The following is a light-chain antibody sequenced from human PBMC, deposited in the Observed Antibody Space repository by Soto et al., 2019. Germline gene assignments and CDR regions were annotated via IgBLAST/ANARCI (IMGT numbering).Light chain of an antibody. J-gene: IGLJ2*01. V-gene: IGLV2-8*01. CDR2: EVN. CDR1: SSDLGAYDY. CDR3: SSYAGSNNVI. Sequence: QSALTQPPSASGSPGQSVTISCTGTSSDLGAYDYVSWYQQHPGKAPKLMIFEVNKRPSGVPDRFSGSKSGNTASLTVTGLQAEDEADYYCSSYAGSNNVIFGGGTKVTVL.